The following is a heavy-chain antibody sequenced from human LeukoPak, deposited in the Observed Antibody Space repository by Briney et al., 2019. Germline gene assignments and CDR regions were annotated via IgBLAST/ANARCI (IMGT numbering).Heavy chain of an antibody. Sequence: GRSLTLSCAASGFTFSSYAMHWVRQAPGKGLEWVAVIWYDGSNKYYADSVKGRFTISRDNSKNMLYMQMNSLRAEDTAVYYCAKGDRRMGGTPQFDSWGQGTLVTVSS. V-gene: IGHV3-33*06. D-gene: IGHD1-26*01. CDR1: GFTFSSYA. CDR3: AKGDRRMGGTPQFDS. J-gene: IGHJ4*02. CDR2: IWYDGSNK.